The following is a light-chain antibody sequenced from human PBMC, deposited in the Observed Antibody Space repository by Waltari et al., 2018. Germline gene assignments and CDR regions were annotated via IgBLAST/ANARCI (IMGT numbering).Light chain of an antibody. V-gene: IGLV2-14*01. CDR3: SSYTNTRVPYV. CDR1: SGDVGGYNY. Sequence: QPALTQPASVSGSPGQSITISCTGTSGDVGGYNYVSWYQQDPGKAPKLMIYEVNKRPSGGSSRFSCSKSGNTASLTSSGLQAEDEADYYCSSYTNTRVPYVFGTVTKVTVL. CDR2: EVN. J-gene: IGLJ1*01.